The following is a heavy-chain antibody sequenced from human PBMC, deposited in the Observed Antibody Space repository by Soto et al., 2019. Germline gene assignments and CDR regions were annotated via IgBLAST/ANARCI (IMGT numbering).Heavy chain of an antibody. V-gene: IGHV3-23*01. Sequence: EVQLLESGGGLVQPGGSLRLSCAASGFTFSSYAMSWVRQAPGKGLEWVSDIGGSGGNTYYADSVKGRFTISRDNSKNTLYLQMNSLRAEDTAVYYCAKEGEAYCSGGRCLGTFDYWGQGTLVTVSS. CDR3: AKEGEAYCSGGRCLGTFDY. D-gene: IGHD2-15*01. J-gene: IGHJ4*02. CDR1: GFTFSSYA. CDR2: IGGSGGNT.